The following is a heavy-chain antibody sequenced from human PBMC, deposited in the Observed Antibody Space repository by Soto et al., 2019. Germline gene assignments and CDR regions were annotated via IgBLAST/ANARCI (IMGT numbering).Heavy chain of an antibody. CDR3: ARMSYFYDKWYFDL. V-gene: IGHV4-30-4*01. CDR1: GASINNNDYY. J-gene: IGHJ2*01. CDR2: VYYSGTT. Sequence: SETLSLTCTVSGASINNNDYYWSWIRQTPGKGLEWIGYVYYSGTTDYIPSLKSRLSVSIDKSQNQFTLKLNSVTAADTATYYCARMSYFYDKWYFDLWGRGTLVT. D-gene: IGHD3-22*01.